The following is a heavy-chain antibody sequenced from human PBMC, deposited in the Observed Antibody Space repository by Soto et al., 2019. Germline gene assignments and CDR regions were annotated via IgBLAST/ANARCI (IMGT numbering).Heavy chain of an antibody. CDR2: IWYDGSNK. J-gene: IGHJ6*02. CDR1: GFTFSSYG. CDR3: ARGSSWDDAARPVWGSYYYYYGMDV. Sequence: QVQLVESGGGVVQPGRSLRLSCAASGFTFSSYGMHWVRQAPGKGLEWVAVIWYDGSNKYYADSVKGRFTISRDNFKNTLYLQMNSLRGEDTAVYYCARGSSWDDAARPVWGSYYYYYGMDVWGQGTTVTVSS. D-gene: IGHD6-6*01. V-gene: IGHV3-33*01.